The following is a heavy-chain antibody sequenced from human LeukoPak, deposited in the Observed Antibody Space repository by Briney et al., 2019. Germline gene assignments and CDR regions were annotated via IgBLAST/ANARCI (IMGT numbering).Heavy chain of an antibody. Sequence: GGSLRLSCAASRFTFNNFAFIRVRQSPGKGLQWVSAISGSGYNTNYADSVKGRFTISRDKSNNTLYLQMSSLRAEDTAVYYCPRGMATIDGYYYYMDVWGKGTTVTVSS. V-gene: IGHV3-23*01. CDR2: ISGSGYNT. J-gene: IGHJ6*03. CDR3: PRGMATIDGYYYYMDV. CDR1: RFTFNNFA. D-gene: IGHD5-24*01.